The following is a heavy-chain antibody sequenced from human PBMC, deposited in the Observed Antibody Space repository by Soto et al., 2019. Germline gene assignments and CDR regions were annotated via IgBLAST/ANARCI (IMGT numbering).Heavy chain of an antibody. J-gene: IGHJ3*01. CDR1: GYSFTSYW. Sequence: PGESLKISCQGSGYSFTSYWIGWVRQMPGKGLEWMGIIYPGDSDARYSPSFQGQVTISADKSISTAYLQWSSLKASDTAMYYCARRGYCSGGSCFSASFDVWGQGTMVTVS. CDR2: IYPGDSDA. V-gene: IGHV5-51*01. CDR3: ARRGYCSGGSCFSASFDV. D-gene: IGHD2-15*01.